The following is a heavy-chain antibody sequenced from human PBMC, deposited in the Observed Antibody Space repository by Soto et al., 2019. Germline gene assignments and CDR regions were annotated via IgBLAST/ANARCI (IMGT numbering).Heavy chain of an antibody. CDR1: GFTFSSYG. J-gene: IGHJ4*02. CDR2: ISYDGSNK. V-gene: IGHV3-30*18. CDR3: AKDPDGSGSPLYYFDY. D-gene: IGHD3-10*01. Sequence: GGSLRLSCAASGFTFSSYGMHWVRQAPGKGLEWVAVISYDGSNKYYADSVKGRFTISRDNSKNTLYLQMNSLRAEDTAVYYCAKDPDGSGSPLYYFDYWGQGTLVTVSS.